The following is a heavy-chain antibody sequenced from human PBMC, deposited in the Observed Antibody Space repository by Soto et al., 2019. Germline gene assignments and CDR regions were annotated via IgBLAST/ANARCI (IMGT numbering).Heavy chain of an antibody. V-gene: IGHV3-23*01. CDR2: ISGSGGST. J-gene: IGHJ4*02. CDR3: TKAVDSSGCYDY. CDR1: GFTFSSYA. D-gene: IGHD6-19*01. Sequence: EVQLLESGGGLVQPGGSLRLSCAASGFTFSSYAMSWVRQAPGKGLEWVSAISGSGGSTYYADSVKGRFTISRDNSKNTLYLKMKSLRAEDTAVYHCTKAVDSSGCYDYWGQGTLVTVSS.